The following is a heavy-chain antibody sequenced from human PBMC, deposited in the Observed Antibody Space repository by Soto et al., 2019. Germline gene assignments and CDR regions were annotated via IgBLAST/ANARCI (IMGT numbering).Heavy chain of an antibody. Sequence: SETLSLTCTVSGGSISSSSYYWGWIRQPPGKGLEWIGSIYYSGSTYYNPSLKSRVTISVDTSKNQFSLKLSSVTAADTAVYYCARRTQKGTYCSGGSCYSNPIDYYYYMDVWGKGTTVTVSS. V-gene: IGHV4-39*01. CDR2: IYYSGST. D-gene: IGHD2-15*01. J-gene: IGHJ6*03. CDR1: GGSISSSSYY. CDR3: ARRTQKGTYCSGGSCYSNPIDYYYYMDV.